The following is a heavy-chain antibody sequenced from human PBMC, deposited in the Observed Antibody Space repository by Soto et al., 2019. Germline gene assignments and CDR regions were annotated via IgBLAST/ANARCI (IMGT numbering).Heavy chain of an antibody. Sequence: QATLEESGPTRVKPTQTLTLTCTFSGFSLATSGVGVGWVRQPPGKALERLALIYWDDDKRYSPSLRSRLTVTQDTSRNQVVLTMTNMDPGDTATYYCAHRVGLQGNWNGGYFDFWGQGALVTVSS. CDR3: AHRVGLQGNWNGGYFDF. D-gene: IGHD1-1*01. CDR1: GFSLATSGVG. J-gene: IGHJ4*02. V-gene: IGHV2-5*02. CDR2: IYWDDDK.